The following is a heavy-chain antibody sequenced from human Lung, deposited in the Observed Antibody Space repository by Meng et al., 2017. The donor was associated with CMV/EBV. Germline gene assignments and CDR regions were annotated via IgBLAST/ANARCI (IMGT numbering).Heavy chain of an antibody. CDR3: ARALDTAMVTFDY. CDR2: IYYSGST. CDR1: GGTISSGDYY. V-gene: IGHV4-30-4*08. J-gene: IGHJ4*02. D-gene: IGHD5-18*01. Sequence: VQPQEAGPRLVKPAPTPSRTCTGSGGTISSGDYYWSWIRQPPGKGLEWIGYIYYSGSTYYNPSLKSRVTISVDTSKNQFSLKLSSVTAADTAVYYCARALDTAMVTFDYWGQGTLVTVSS.